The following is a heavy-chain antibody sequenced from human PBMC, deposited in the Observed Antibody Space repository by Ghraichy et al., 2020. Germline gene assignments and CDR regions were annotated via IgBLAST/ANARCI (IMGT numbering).Heavy chain of an antibody. V-gene: IGHV3-74*01. Sequence: GGSLRLSCAASGFSFSYSWMHWVRQAPGKGLVWVSRINRDGSSTNYADSVKGRFTISRDNAKNTLYLEMNSLRAEGTAVYYCARVAQDGYNLLDKWGQGTLVTVSS. J-gene: IGHJ4*02. CDR1: GFSFSYSW. CDR3: ARVAQDGYNLLDK. D-gene: IGHD5-24*01. CDR2: INRDGSST.